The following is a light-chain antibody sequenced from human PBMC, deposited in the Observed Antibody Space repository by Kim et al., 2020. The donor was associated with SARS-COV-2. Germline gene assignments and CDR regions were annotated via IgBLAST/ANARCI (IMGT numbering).Light chain of an antibody. J-gene: IGKJ4*01. CDR1: QSVRSSF. Sequence: LYPGERATLSCRASQSVRSSFLARYQQKPGQAPRLLIYDASSRASGIADRFSGRGSGTDFTLTISRLQPEDSAVFYCQQYGDLPLTFGGGTKLEI. CDR3: QQYGDLPLT. V-gene: IGKV3-20*01. CDR2: DAS.